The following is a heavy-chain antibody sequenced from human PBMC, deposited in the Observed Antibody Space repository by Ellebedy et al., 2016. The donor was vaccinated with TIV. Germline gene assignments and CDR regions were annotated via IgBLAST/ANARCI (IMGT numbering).Heavy chain of an antibody. CDR2: SSSKADGYTT. J-gene: IGHJ6*02. V-gene: IGHV3-72*01. CDR1: GFIFSDHY. D-gene: IGHD2/OR15-2a*01. Sequence: GESLKISXGGDGFIFSDHYMDWVRQAPGKGLEWVGRSSSKADGYTTHYAASVRGRFTISRSDSRNSVYLQMNSLKIEDTAVYYCTRGFFFLWGQGTTVTISS. CDR3: TRGFFFL.